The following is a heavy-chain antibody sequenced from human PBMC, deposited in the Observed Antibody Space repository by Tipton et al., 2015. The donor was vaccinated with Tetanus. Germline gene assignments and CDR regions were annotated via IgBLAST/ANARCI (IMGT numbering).Heavy chain of an antibody. CDR1: GDSISRGGSF. CDR2: IYYDGTT. D-gene: IGHD2-15*01. Sequence: TLSLTCTVSGDSISRGGSFWSWIRQHPEKGLEWIGFIYYDGTTSYNPSLKSRVAFSVDTSKNQFSLKMSSLTAADTAVYFCARVLRYSTLGGWDDAFDIWGQGTMVTVSS. V-gene: IGHV4-31*03. J-gene: IGHJ3*02. CDR3: ARVLRYSTLGGWDDAFDI.